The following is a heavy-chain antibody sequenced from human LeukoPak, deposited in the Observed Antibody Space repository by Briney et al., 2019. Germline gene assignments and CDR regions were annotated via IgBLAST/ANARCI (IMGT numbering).Heavy chain of an antibody. CDR1: GFTFGDYS. J-gene: IGHJ4*02. Sequence: GRSLRLSCTASGFTFGDYSMNWVRQAPGKGLEWVSSISSSSSYIYYADSVKGRFTISRDNAKNSLYLQMNSLRAEDTAVYYCARNGHRDGYNSLDYWGQGTLVTVSS. V-gene: IGHV3-21*01. CDR2: ISSSSSYI. CDR3: ARNGHRDGYNSLDY. D-gene: IGHD5-24*01.